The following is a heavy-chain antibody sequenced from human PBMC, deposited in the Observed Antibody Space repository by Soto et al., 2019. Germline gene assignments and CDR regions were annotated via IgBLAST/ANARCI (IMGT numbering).Heavy chain of an antibody. CDR2: ISGSGATT. D-gene: IGHD5-12*01. CDR1: GFSFSSYA. Sequence: EVQLLESGGGLVQPGGSLRLSCAASGFSFSSYAMSWVRQAPGKGLEWVSGISGSGATTHYADSVKGRFTIARDNSRNTLYLQMNSLRAEDAAVYYCAKDICGNQWIYYFDYWGQGTLVTVSS. CDR3: AKDICGNQWIYYFDY. V-gene: IGHV3-23*01. J-gene: IGHJ4*02.